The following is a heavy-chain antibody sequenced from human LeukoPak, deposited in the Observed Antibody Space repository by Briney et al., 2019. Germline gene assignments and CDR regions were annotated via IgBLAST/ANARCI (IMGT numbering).Heavy chain of an antibody. V-gene: IGHV3-53*01. CDR3: ASQRYSSSWYGRWYNYYYYYMDV. J-gene: IGHJ6*03. D-gene: IGHD6-13*01. Sequence: GGSLRLSCAASGFTVSSNYMSWIRQAPGKGLEWVSVIYSGGSTYYADSVKGRFTNSRDNSKNTLYLQMNSLRAEDTAVYYCASQRYSSSWYGRWYNYYYYYMDVWGKGTTVTVSS. CDR1: GFTVSSNY. CDR2: IYSGGST.